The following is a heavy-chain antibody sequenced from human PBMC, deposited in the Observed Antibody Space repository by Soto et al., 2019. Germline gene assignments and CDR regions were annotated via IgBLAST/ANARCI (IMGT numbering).Heavy chain of an antibody. CDR1: GGTFSSYA. J-gene: IGHJ5*02. CDR2: IIPIFGTA. V-gene: IGHV1-69*13. D-gene: IGHD3-3*01. Sequence: SVKVSCKASGGTFSSYAISWVRQAPGQGLEWMGGIIPIFGTANYAQKFQGRVTITADESTSTACMELSSLRSEDTAVYYCARHNDFWSGYYNWFDPWGQGTLVTVSS. CDR3: ARHNDFWSGYYNWFDP.